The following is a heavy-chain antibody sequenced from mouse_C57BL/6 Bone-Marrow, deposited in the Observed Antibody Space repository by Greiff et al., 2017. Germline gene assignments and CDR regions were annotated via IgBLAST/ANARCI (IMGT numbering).Heavy chain of an antibody. CDR3: ARPLYYGSSSWSAY. J-gene: IGHJ3*01. CDR2: IHPNSGST. V-gene: IGHV1-64*01. D-gene: IGHD1-1*01. CDR1: GYTFTSYW. Sequence: QVQLQQPGAELVKPGASVKLSCKASGYTFTSYWMHWVKQRPGQGLEWIGMIHPNSGSTNYNEKFKSKATLTVDKSSSTAYMQLSSLTSEDSAVYYCARPLYYGSSSWSAYWGQGTLVTVSA.